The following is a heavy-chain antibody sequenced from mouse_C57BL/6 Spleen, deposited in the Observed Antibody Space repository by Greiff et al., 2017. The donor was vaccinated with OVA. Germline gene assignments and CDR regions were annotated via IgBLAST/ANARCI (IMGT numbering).Heavy chain of an antibody. CDR2: INPNYGTT. CDR1: GYSFTDYN. Sequence: VQLKQSGPELVKPGASVKISCKASGYSFTDYNMNWVKQSHGKSLEWIGVINPNYGTTSYNQKFKGKATLTVDQSSSTAYMQLNSLTSEDSAVYYCAREVYGSSYRGYAMDYWGQGTSVTVSS. CDR3: AREVYGSSYRGYAMDY. D-gene: IGHD1-1*01. V-gene: IGHV1-39*01. J-gene: IGHJ4*01.